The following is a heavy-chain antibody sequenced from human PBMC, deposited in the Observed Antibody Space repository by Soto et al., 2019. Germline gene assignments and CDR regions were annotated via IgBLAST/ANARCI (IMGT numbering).Heavy chain of an antibody. Sequence: EVQLVESGGGLVQPGGSLRLSCAASGFTVSSNYMSWVRQAPGKGLEWVSVIYSGGSTYYADSVKGRFTISRANSKNTLYLQMSSLRAEDKAVYYCARDGYDVVTGYYSSYYFDYWGQGTPVTVSS. J-gene: IGHJ4*02. CDR3: ARDGYDVVTGYYSSYYFDY. D-gene: IGHD3-9*01. V-gene: IGHV3-66*01. CDR1: GFTVSSNY. CDR2: IYSGGST.